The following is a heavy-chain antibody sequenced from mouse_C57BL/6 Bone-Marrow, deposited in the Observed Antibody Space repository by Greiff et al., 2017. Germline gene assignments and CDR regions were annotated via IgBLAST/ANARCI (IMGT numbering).Heavy chain of an antibody. CDR1: GFTFSDYY. CDR2: ISNGGGST. V-gene: IGHV5-12*01. J-gene: IGHJ2*01. D-gene: IGHD6-1*01. CDR3: AREGTLYYFDY. Sequence: GQLVESGGGLVQPGGSLKLSCAASGFTFSDYYMYWVRQTPEKRLEWVAYISNGGGSTYYPDTVKGRFTISRDNAKNTLYLQMSRLKSEDTAMYYCAREGTLYYFDYWGQGTTLTVSS.